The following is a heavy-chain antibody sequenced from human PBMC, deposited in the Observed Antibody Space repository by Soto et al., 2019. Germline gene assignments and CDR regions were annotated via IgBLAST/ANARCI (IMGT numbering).Heavy chain of an antibody. V-gene: IGHV3-48*01. CDR2: ISSSSSTI. CDR1: GFTFSSYS. Sequence: EVQLVESGGGLVQPGGSLRLSCAASGFTFSSYSMNWVRQAPGKGLEWVSYISSSSSTIYYADSVKGRFTISRDNAKNSLYLQMNSLRAEDTAVYYCARGDASIAARSGGIDIWGQGTMVTVSS. J-gene: IGHJ3*02. CDR3: ARGDASIAARSGGIDI. D-gene: IGHD6-6*01.